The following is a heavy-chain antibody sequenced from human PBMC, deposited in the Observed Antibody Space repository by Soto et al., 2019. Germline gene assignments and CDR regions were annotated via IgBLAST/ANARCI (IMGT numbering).Heavy chain of an antibody. CDR1: GASISSGGHS. Sequence: QLQLQESGPGLVKPSQTLSLTCAVSGASISSGGHSWSWVRQPPGKGLEWVGYIYHSGSTYSNTSLSSRVIRSVGRSTEQFSLKLSSITAADTAVDYCARDLGSYSDYWGQGTLVTVSS. D-gene: IGHD3-10*01. CDR2: IYHSGST. V-gene: IGHV4-30-2*01. J-gene: IGHJ4*02. CDR3: ARDLGSYSDY.